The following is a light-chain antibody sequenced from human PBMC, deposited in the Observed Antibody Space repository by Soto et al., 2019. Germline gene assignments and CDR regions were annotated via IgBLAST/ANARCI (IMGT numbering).Light chain of an antibody. J-gene: IGKJ4*01. Sequence: EIVVTQSPVTLSVSPGETATLSCRSSQNVFNNLAWYQVKPGQAPRLPIYGATTRATGIPVRFSGSGSGTDFTLTISSLQSEAFAVYYCQQYNQWLTFGGGTKVEIK. CDR1: QNVFNN. CDR3: QQYNQWLT. CDR2: GAT. V-gene: IGKV3-15*01.